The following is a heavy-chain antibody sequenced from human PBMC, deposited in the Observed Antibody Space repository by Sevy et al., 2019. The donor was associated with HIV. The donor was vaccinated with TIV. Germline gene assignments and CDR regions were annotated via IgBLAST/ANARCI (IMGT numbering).Heavy chain of an antibody. D-gene: IGHD3-10*01. Sequence: ASVKVSCKASGGTFSSYASSWVRQAPGQGLEWMGGIIPIFGTANYAQRFQGRVTITADESTSTAYMELSSLRSEDTAVYYCARAQGYYYGSGSYSYGMDVWGQGTTVTVSS. J-gene: IGHJ6*02. V-gene: IGHV1-69*13. CDR2: IIPIFGTA. CDR3: ARAQGYYYGSGSYSYGMDV. CDR1: GGTFSSYA.